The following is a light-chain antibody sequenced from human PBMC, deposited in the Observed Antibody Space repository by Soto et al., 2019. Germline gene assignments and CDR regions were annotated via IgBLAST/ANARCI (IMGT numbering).Light chain of an antibody. CDR2: GNN. V-gene: IGLV1-40*01. CDR1: SPNIGTGYD. J-gene: IGLJ3*02. CDR3: QSYDSSLSAWV. Sequence: QSVLTQPPSVSGAPGQRVTISCTGSSPNIGTGYDVHWYQQLPGTAPKLLIDGNNNRPSGVPDRFSGSKSGTSASLAITGLQAEEEADYYCQSYDSSLSAWVFGGGTKLTVL.